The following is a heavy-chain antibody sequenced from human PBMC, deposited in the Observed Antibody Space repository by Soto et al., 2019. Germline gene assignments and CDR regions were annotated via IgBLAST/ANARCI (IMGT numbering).Heavy chain of an antibody. CDR1: GGSISSAIW. Sequence: SETLSLTCTVSGGSISSAIWWSWVRQSPGKGLEWIGAILDSGTTNYNPSLESRVSMSVDTSKNTLDLQMGSLRAEDMAVYYCARGGRGYEFDYWGQGTLVTVSS. CDR3: ARGGRGYEFDY. CDR2: ILDSGTT. J-gene: IGHJ4*02. D-gene: IGHD5-12*01. V-gene: IGHV4-4*02.